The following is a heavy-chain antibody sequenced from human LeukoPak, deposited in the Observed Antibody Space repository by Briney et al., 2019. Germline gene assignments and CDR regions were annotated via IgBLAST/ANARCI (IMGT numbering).Heavy chain of an antibody. J-gene: IGHJ3*02. CDR1: GFTFSNYG. CDR2: TDTSGNYI. Sequence: PGGSLRLSCAASGFTFSNYGMNWVRQAPGKGLEWVSFTDTSGNYIYYGDSVKGRFTISRGNAKNLVFLQMNGLRAEDTAVYYCARGRSITLLRGVAMSDGFDIWGQGAVVAVSS. D-gene: IGHD3-10*01. V-gene: IGHV3-21*01. CDR3: ARGRSITLLRGVAMSDGFDI.